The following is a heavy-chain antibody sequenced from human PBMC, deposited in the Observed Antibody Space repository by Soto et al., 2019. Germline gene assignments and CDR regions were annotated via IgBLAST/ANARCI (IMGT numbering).Heavy chain of an antibody. CDR1: GFTFTSYA. CDR3: AKVRTSLLMVYAKDTLDI. V-gene: IGHV3-23*01. CDR2: VSGSGGST. D-gene: IGHD2-8*01. J-gene: IGHJ3*02. Sequence: EVQLLESGGGLVQPGGSLRLSCAASGFTFTSYAMSWVRQAPGKGLEWVSAVSGSGGSTYYADSVKGRFTISRDNSKNTLYLQMNSLRAEDTAVYYCAKVRTSLLMVYAKDTLDIWGQGTMVTVSS.